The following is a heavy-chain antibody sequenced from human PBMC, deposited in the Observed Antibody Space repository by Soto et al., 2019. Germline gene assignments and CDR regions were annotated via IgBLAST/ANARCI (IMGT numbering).Heavy chain of an antibody. Sequence: PVGSLRLSCAASGFTFSSYWVHGVLPTPGNWLVWVSRINSDGSITSYADSVKGRFTISRDNAKNTLYLQMNSLRAEDTAVYYCAREGRRWAYYYYGMEVWGQGTTVTVSS. J-gene: IGHJ6*02. CDR2: INSDGSIT. V-gene: IGHV3-74*01. CDR1: GFTFSSYW. CDR3: AREGRRWAYYYYGMEV. D-gene: IGHD1-26*01.